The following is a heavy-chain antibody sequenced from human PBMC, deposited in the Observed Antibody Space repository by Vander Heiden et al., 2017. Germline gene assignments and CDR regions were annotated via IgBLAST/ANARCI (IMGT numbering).Heavy chain of an antibody. CDR1: GFTFSDYA. D-gene: IGHD3-3*01. Sequence: EVQLLESGGGLVQPGGSLRLSCAASGFTFSDYAMRWLPQAPRKGLAWGSTISDSGGSTYDADLVKGRFTISRDNSKNTLYLQMNSLRVEDTAIYYCASLVTTSGGYWGQGTLVTVSS. J-gene: IGHJ4*02. CDR2: ISDSGGST. CDR3: ASLVTTSGGY. V-gene: IGHV3-23*01.